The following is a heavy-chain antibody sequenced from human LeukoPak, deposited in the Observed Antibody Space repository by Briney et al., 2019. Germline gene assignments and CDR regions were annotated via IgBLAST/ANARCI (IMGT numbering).Heavy chain of an antibody. CDR3: ARVVMSYYYYMDV. V-gene: IGHV3-74*01. CDR2: INSDGSST. CDR1: GFTFSSYW. D-gene: IGHD3-22*01. Sequence: GGSLRLSCAASGFTFSSYWMHWVRQAPGKGLVWVPRINSDGSSTSYADSVKGRFTISRDNSKNTLYLQMNSLRAEDTAVYYCARVVMSYYYYMDVWGKGATVTVSS. J-gene: IGHJ6*03.